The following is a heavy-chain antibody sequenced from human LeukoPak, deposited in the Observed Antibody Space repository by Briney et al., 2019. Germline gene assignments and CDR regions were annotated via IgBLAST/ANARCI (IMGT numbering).Heavy chain of an antibody. CDR1: GFTFGDYA. J-gene: IGHJ4*02. CDR3: SKDITDY. CDR2: IKSKAYGGTT. V-gene: IGHV3-49*04. Sequence: GGSLRLSCTASGFTFGDYAMSWVRQAPGKGLEWVGFIKSKAYGGTTEYAASVKGRFTISRDDSKNIAYLQMNSLKTDDTAVYYCSKDITDYWGQGTLVTVSS. D-gene: IGHD1-14*01.